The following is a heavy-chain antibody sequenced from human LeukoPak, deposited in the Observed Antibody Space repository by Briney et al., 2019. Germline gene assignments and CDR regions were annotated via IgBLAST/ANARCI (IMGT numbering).Heavy chain of an antibody. CDR2: IYYSGST. D-gene: IGHD3-22*01. CDR3: ARLYYYDSSGLDY. CDR1: SGSTASGYSY. J-gene: IGHJ4*02. Sequence: SQTLSPTCTVSSGSTASGYSYSSWIRQPPRNGLEWIWYIYYSGSTYYKPSLKSRVTISVDTSKNQFSRKLSSVTAADTAVYYCARLYYYDSSGLDYWGQGTLVSVSS. V-gene: IGHV4-30-4*08.